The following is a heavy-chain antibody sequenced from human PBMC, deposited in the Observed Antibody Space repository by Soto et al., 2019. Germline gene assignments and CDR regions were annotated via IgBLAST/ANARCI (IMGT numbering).Heavy chain of an antibody. CDR2: IYAGGTT. Sequence: GGSLRLSCAASGFTVSSNYMSWVRQAPGKGLEWVLVIYAGGTTYYADSVKGRFTISRHDFMNTLYLQMKSLTAEDSAVYYCARGFPSMTYFGEYYFDFWGQGALVTVSS. V-gene: IGHV3-53*01. J-gene: IGHJ4*02. D-gene: IGHD3-16*01. CDR3: ARGFPSMTYFGEYYFDF. CDR1: GFTVSSNY.